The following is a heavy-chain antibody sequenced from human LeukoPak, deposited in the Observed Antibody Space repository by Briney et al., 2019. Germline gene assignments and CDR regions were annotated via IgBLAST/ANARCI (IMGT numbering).Heavy chain of an antibody. CDR1: AMSVVSYE. CDR2: VSSGGTTI. D-gene: IGHD6-13*01. J-gene: IGHJ4*02. V-gene: IGHV3-48*03. CDR3: ASARLYSSSWYCYFDY. Sequence: PGGSLRLSFAAAAMSVVSYETGSVRPPPRDWLASASTVSSGGTTIYYADSVKGRFAISRDNAKKSLYLQMNNLRAEDTAVYYCASARLYSSSWYCYFDYWGRGTLVTGS.